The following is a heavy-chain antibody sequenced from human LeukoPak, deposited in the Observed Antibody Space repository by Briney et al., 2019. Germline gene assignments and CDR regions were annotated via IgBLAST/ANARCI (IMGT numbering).Heavy chain of an antibody. D-gene: IGHD6-13*01. Sequence: GGSLRLSWAASGFTFNNHALTWVRQTPGKGLECVSAISGDGISPYYADSVRGRFTISRDNSKNTLYLQTNSLRAEDTAVYYCARDHKQQLVYYYGMDVWGQGTTVTVSS. J-gene: IGHJ6*02. V-gene: IGHV3-23*01. CDR3: ARDHKQQLVYYYGMDV. CDR1: GFTFNNHA. CDR2: ISGDGISP.